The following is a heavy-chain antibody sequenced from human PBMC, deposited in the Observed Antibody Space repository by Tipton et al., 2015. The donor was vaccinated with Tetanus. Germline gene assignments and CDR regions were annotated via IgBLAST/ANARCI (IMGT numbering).Heavy chain of an antibody. CDR1: GDSLSNGDYY. J-gene: IGHJ6*02. V-gene: IGHV4-30-4*01. D-gene: IGHD3-16*01. CDR3: ARDHGIAWGGMGSYYGMVF. CDR2: IYYSGST. Sequence: LRLSCTVSGDSLSNGDYYWSWIRQPPGKGLESIGYIYYSGSTYYNPSLKSRVTISVDTSKNQFSLRLSSVTAADTAVYYCARDHGIAWGGMGSYYGMVFWGQGTTVTVSS.